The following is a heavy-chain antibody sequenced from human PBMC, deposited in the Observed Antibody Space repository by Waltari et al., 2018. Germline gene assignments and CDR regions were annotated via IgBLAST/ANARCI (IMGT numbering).Heavy chain of an antibody. V-gene: IGHV4-59*01. Sequence: QVQLQESGPGLVKPSETLSLTCTVSGGSISSYYWSWIRQPPGKGLEWIGDIYYSGATNYNPSLKSRVTISVDTSKNQFSLKLSSVTAADTAVYYCARVKGGSGSYPFDYWGQGTLVTVSS. CDR1: GGSISSYY. CDR2: IYYSGAT. D-gene: IGHD1-26*01. CDR3: ARVKGGSGSYPFDY. J-gene: IGHJ4*02.